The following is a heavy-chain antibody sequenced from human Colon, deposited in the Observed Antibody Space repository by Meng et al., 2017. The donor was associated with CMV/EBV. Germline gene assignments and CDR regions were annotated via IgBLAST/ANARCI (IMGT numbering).Heavy chain of an antibody. CDR2: IYSGGSA. CDR1: GHSVSSAC. CDR3: ARDTVGAGMDV. D-gene: IGHD1-26*01. J-gene: IGHJ6*02. V-gene: IGHV3-53*01. Sequence: GESLKISCEAYGHSVSSACMAWVRQAAGKGLEWVSIIYSGGSASYAGSVKGRFTVSSDIPKNIVYLQMTSLRVEDTAVYYCARDTVGAGMDVWGQGTTVTVSS.